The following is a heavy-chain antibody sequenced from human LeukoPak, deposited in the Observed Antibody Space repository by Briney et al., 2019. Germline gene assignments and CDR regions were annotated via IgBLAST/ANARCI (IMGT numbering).Heavy chain of an antibody. CDR1: GGSISTYY. J-gene: IGHJ4*02. V-gene: IGHV4-59*01. CDR2: IYHSGST. CDR3: ARDGYSGSDAL. Sequence: SETLSLTCTVSGGSISTYYWSWIRQPPGKGLEWIGHIYHSGSTNYNPSLKSRVTISVDTSQNQFYLKLSSVTAADTAVYYCARDGYSGSDALWGQGTLVTVSS. D-gene: IGHD5-12*01.